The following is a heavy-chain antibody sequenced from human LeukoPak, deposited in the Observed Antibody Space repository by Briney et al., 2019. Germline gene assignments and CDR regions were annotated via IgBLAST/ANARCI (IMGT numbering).Heavy chain of an antibody. V-gene: IGHV6-1*01. CDR1: GDSVSSNTAA. Sequence: SQTLSLTCALSGDSVSSNTAAWNWIRQSPSRGLEWLGRTFYRSKWYNNYAVFVKSRITINPDTSKNQFSLQLNSVTPDDTAVYYCAREEHSSGWFNWFDPWGQGLLVTVSS. CDR3: AREEHSSGWFNWFDP. J-gene: IGHJ5*02. D-gene: IGHD6-19*01. CDR2: TFYRSKWYN.